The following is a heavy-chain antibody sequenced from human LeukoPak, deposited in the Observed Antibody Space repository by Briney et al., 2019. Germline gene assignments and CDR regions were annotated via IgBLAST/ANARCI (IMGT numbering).Heavy chain of an antibody. Sequence: PSETLSLTCAVYGGSFSGYYWSWIRQPPGKGLEWIGEINHSGSTNYNPTLKSRVTISVDTSKNQLSLKVSSVTAADTAVYYCASGYTSGWQNDYWGQGTLVTVSS. V-gene: IGHV4-34*01. D-gene: IGHD6-19*01. J-gene: IGHJ4*02. CDR1: GGSFSGYY. CDR3: ASGYTSGWQNDY. CDR2: INHSGST.